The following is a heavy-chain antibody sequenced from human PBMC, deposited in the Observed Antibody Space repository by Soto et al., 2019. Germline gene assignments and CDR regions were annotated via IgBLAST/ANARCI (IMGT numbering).Heavy chain of an antibody. J-gene: IGHJ5*02. V-gene: IGHV1-2*02. CDR1: GYTFTGYY. CDR3: ARENCSSTSCYGWFDP. Sequence: GASVKVSCKASGYTFTGYYMHWVRQAPGQGLEWMGWINPNSGGTNYAQKFQGRVTMTRDTSISTAYMELSRLRSDDTAVYYCARENCSSTSCYGWFDPSGQGTLVPVSS. D-gene: IGHD2-2*01. CDR2: INPNSGGT.